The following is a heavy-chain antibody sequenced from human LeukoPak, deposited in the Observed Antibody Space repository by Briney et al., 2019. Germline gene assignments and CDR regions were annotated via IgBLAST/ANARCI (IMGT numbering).Heavy chain of an antibody. D-gene: IGHD6-13*01. J-gene: IGHJ4*02. CDR1: GIPFSDFY. Sequence: GGSLRLSCAVSGIPFSDFYMNWIRQAPGEGLEWISYVSSSSSYTDYAESVKGRFTISRDNAKSALYLEMSDLRVEDTAVYYCAAGTAADYWGQGTLVIVSS. CDR3: AAGTAADY. V-gene: IGHV3-11*03. CDR2: VSSSSSYT.